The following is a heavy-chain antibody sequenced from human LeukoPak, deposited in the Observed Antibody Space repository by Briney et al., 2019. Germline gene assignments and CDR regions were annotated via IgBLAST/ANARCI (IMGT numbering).Heavy chain of an antibody. Sequence: GGSLRLSCAASGFTFSSYGMHWVRQAPGKGLKWVAVISYDGSNKYYADSVKGRFTISRDNSKNTLYLQMNSLRAEDTAVYYCANEYSSSSGDYWGQGTLVTVSS. CDR1: GFTFSSYG. CDR3: ANEYSSSSGDY. J-gene: IGHJ4*02. D-gene: IGHD6-6*01. V-gene: IGHV3-30*18. CDR2: ISYDGSNK.